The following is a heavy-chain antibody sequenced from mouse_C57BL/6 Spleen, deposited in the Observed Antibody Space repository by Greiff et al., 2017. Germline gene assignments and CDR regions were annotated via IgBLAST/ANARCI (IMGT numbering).Heavy chain of an antibody. J-gene: IGHJ4*01. V-gene: IGHV1-15*01. CDR3: TRQLRPYAMDY. CDR1: GYTFTDYD. D-gene: IGHD3-2*02. Sequence: QVQLQQSGAELVRPGPSVTLSCKASGYTFTDYDMHLVKPTPVHGLEWIGAIDPATGGTAYNQKFKGKAILTADKSSSTAYMELRSLTSEDSAVYYCTRQLRPYAMDYWGQGTSVTVSA. CDR2: IDPATGGT.